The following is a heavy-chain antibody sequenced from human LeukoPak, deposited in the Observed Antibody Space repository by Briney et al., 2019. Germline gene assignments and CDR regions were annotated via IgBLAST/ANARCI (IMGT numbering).Heavy chain of an antibody. Sequence: GGSLRLSCAASGFTFSGSAMHWVRQASGEGLEWVGRSRSKANRYATAYAASVKGRFTISRDDSKNTAYLQMNSLKTEDTAVYYCATSGIAAAGHYFDYWGQGTLVTVSS. D-gene: IGHD6-13*01. CDR1: GFTFSGSA. V-gene: IGHV3-73*01. J-gene: IGHJ4*02. CDR3: ATSGIAAAGHYFDY. CDR2: SRSKANRYAT.